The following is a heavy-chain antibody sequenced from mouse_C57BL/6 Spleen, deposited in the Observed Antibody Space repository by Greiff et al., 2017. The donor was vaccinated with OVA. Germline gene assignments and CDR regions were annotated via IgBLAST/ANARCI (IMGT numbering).Heavy chain of an antibody. CDR3: ARDMGRYWYFDV. CDR2: INYDGSST. CDR1: GFTFSDYY. V-gene: IGHV5-16*01. J-gene: IGHJ1*03. Sequence: DVKLVESEGGLVQPGSSMKLSCTASGFTFSDYYMAWVRQVPEKGLEWVANINYDGSSTYYLDSLKSRFIISRDNAKNILYLQMSSLKSEDTATYYCARDMGRYWYFDVWGTGTTVTVAS.